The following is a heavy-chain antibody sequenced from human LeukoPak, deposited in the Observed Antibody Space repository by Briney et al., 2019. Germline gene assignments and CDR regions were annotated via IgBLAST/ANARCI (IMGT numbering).Heavy chain of an antibody. D-gene: IGHD4-17*01. CDR3: ARDPEGGTVTFYYFDY. Sequence: GRSLRLSCAASGFTFSSYAMHWVRQAPGKGLEWVAVISYDGSNKYYADSVKGRFTISRDNSKNMLYLQMNSLRAEDTAVYYCARDPEGGTVTFYYFDYWGQGTLVTVSS. CDR1: GFTFSSYA. J-gene: IGHJ4*02. V-gene: IGHV3-30-3*01. CDR2: ISYDGSNK.